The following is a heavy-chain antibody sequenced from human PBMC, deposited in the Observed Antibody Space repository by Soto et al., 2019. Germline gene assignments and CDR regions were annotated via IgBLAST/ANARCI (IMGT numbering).Heavy chain of an antibody. J-gene: IGHJ4*02. CDR3: ARDLGALIAAPWFDY. Sequence: PSETLSLTCTVSGGSISSYYWGWIRQPPGKGLEWIGYIYYSGSTNYNPSLKSRVTISVDTSKNQFSLKLSSVTAADTAVYYCARDLGALIAAPWFDYWGQGTLVTVSS. CDR1: GGSISSYY. CDR2: IYYSGST. D-gene: IGHD6-13*01. V-gene: IGHV4-59*01.